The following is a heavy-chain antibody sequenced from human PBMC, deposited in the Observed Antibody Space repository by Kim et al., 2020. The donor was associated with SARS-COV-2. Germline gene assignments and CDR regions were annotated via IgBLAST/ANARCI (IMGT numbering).Heavy chain of an antibody. J-gene: IGHJ6*02. D-gene: IGHD2-15*01. CDR3: AKPLLVVAATFYYGMDV. V-gene: IGHV3-23*01. CDR1: GFTFSSYA. Sequence: GGSLRLSCAASGFTFSSYAMSWVHQAPGKGLEWVSAISGSGGSTYYADSVKGRFTISRDNSKNTLYLQMNSLRAEDTAVYYCAKPLLVVAATFYYGMDVWGQGTTVTVSS. CDR2: ISGSGGST.